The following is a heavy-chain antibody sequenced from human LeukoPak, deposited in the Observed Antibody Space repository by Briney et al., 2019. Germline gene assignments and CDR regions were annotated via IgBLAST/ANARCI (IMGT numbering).Heavy chain of an antibody. J-gene: IGHJ4*02. V-gene: IGHV4-31*03. D-gene: IGHD4-17*01. Sequence: PSETLSLTCTVSGGSISSGGYYWSWIRQHPGKGLEWIGYIYYSGSTYYNPSLKSRVTISVDTSKNQFSLKLSSVTAADTAVYYCARTTTVTTSNYFDYWGQGTLVTVSS. CDR3: ARTTTVTTSNYFDY. CDR1: GGSISSGGYY. CDR2: IYYSGST.